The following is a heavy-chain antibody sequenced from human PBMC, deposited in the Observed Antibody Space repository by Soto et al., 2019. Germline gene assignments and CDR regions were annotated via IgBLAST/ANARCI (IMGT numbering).Heavy chain of an antibody. D-gene: IGHD1-26*01. CDR3: ATYSGNYERYGVYYGMDV. CDR1: GFTFSNYA. CDR2: ISGCGGST. V-gene: IGHV3-23*01. J-gene: IGHJ6*02. Sequence: GGSLRLSCAASGFTFSNYAISWVRQAPGKGLEWVSSISGCGGSTYYADSVKGRFTISRDNSKNTLYLQMNSLRAEDTAVYYCATYSGNYERYGVYYGMDVWGQGTTVTV.